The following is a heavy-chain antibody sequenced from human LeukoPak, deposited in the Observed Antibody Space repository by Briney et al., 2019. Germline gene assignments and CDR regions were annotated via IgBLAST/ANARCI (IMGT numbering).Heavy chain of an antibody. J-gene: IGHJ4*02. CDR1: GDSINSGDFL. CDR3: ARDPPLQYYFDY. Sequence: SETLSLTCNVSGDSINSGDFLWSWVRQPPGKGVEWIGYISKSGGTYYTPSLNTRLVISVDTSKTQFSLNLNSVSATDTAVYYCARDPPLQYYFDYWGQGTLVTVSS. D-gene: IGHD4-11*01. CDR2: ISKSGGT. V-gene: IGHV4-30-4*01.